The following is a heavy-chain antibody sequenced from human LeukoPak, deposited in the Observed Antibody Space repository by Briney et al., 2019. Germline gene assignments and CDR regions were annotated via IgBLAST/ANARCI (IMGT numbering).Heavy chain of an antibody. V-gene: IGHV3-23*01. J-gene: IGHJ4*02. CDR1: GITFSNYA. D-gene: IGHD3-22*01. CDR3: ATNYYDSSRAASDY. CDR2: ISGSGGSA. Sequence: PGGSLRLSCAASGITFSNYAMNWVRPAPGKGLEWVSTISGSGGSAYYVDSVKGRFTISRANSRNTLYLQMNSLRAEDTAVYYCATNYYDSSRAASDYWGQGTLVTVSS.